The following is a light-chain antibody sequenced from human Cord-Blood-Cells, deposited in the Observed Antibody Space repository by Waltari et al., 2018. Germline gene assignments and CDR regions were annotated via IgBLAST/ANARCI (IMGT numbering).Light chain of an antibody. V-gene: IGLV2-11*01. CDR3: CSYAGSYTLV. J-gene: IGLJ3*02. CDR2: DVS. Sequence: QSALTQPRSVSGSPGQSVTISCTGTSSDVGGYNYVSWYQQHPGKAPKLMIYDVSKRPSGVPVRFSGSKSGNTASLPISGLQAEDEADYYCCSYAGSYTLVFGGGTKLTVL. CDR1: SSDVGGYNY.